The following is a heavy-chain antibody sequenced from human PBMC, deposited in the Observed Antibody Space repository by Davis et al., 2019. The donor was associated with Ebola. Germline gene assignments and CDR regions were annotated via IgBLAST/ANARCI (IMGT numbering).Heavy chain of an antibody. J-gene: IGHJ6*02. CDR1: GGTFSSYA. CDR3: ARGALVVPAAAARLWYSYGMDV. D-gene: IGHD2-2*01. Sequence: ASVKVSCKASGGTFSSYAISWVRQATGQGLEWMGWMNPNSGNTGYAQKFQGRVTMTRNTSMSTAYMELSSLKSEDTAVYYCARGALVVPAAAARLWYSYGMDVWGQGTTVTVSS. V-gene: IGHV1-8*02. CDR2: MNPNSGNT.